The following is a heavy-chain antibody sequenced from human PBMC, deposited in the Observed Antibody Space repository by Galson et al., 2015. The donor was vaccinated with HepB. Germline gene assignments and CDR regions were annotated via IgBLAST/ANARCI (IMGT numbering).Heavy chain of an antibody. CDR2: ISSSSSYI. CDR1: GFTFSSYS. D-gene: IGHD3-22*01. V-gene: IGHV3-21*01. Sequence: SLRLSCAASGFTFSSYSMNWVRQAPGKGLEWVSSISSSSSYIYYADSVKGRFTISRDNAKNSLYLQMNSLRAEDTAVYYCARDWSGTYDSSGYYDFDYWGQGTLVTVSS. J-gene: IGHJ4*02. CDR3: ARDWSGTYDSSGYYDFDY.